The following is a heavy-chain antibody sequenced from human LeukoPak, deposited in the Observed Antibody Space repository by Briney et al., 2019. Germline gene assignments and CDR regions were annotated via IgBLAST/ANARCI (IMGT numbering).Heavy chain of an antibody. CDR2: ISSSSSTI. Sequence: PGGSLRLSCAASGFTFSSYSMNWVRQAPGEGLEWVSYISSSSSTIYYADSVKGRFTVSRDNAKNSLYLQMNSLRAEDTAVYYCARLGIITAAGSNDYWGQGTLVTVSS. CDR3: ARLGIITAAGSNDY. V-gene: IGHV3-48*04. J-gene: IGHJ4*02. D-gene: IGHD6-13*01. CDR1: GFTFSSYS.